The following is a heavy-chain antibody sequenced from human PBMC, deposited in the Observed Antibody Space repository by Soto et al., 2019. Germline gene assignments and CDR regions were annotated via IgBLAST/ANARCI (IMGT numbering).Heavy chain of an antibody. Sequence: GGSLRLSCAASVFIVSTYGMNWVRQAPGKGLEWVAFMSLDGNIKYYADSVKGRFTISRDNSRNTLWLQMNSLRPEDTAVYYCATIEVPPAFNIWGQGTMVTVSS. CDR1: VFIVSTYG. CDR2: MSLDGNIK. V-gene: IGHV3-30*03. J-gene: IGHJ3*02. CDR3: ATIEVPPAFNI.